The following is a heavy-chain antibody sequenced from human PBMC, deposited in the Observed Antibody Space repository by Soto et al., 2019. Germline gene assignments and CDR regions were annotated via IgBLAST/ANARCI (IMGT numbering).Heavy chain of an antibody. J-gene: IGHJ5*02. V-gene: IGHV4-34*01. CDR3: ARGDILTGVKVFDP. D-gene: IGHD3-9*01. CDR2: INHSGST. Sequence: QVQLQQWGAGLLKPSETLSLTCAVYGGSFSGYYWSWIRQPPGKGLEWIGEINHSGSTNYNPSLKSRVTISVDTSKNQFSLKLSSVTAADTAVYYCARGDILTGVKVFDPWGQGTLVTVSS. CDR1: GGSFSGYY.